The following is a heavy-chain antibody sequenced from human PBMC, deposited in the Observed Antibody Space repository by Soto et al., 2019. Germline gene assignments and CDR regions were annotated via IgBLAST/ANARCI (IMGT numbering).Heavy chain of an antibody. V-gene: IGHV4-39*07. D-gene: IGHD4-17*01. Sequence: SETLSLICTVSGGSISRSSYYWGWIRQPPGKGLEWIGSIYYSGSTYYNPSLKSRVTISVDKSKNQFSLKLSSVTAADTAVYYCARLVDYGGRDDYWGQGTLVTVSS. CDR3: ARLVDYGGRDDY. J-gene: IGHJ4*02. CDR2: IYYSGST. CDR1: GGSISRSSYY.